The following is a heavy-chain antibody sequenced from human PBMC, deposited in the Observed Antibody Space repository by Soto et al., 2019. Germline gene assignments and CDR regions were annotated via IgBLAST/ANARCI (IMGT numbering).Heavy chain of an antibody. CDR2: INPSGGST. CDR1: GYTVTSYY. V-gene: IGHV1-46*01. J-gene: IGHJ6*02. Sequence: GASVKVSCKASGYTVTSYYMHWVRQAPGQGLEWMGIINPSGGSTSYAQKFQGRVTMARDTSTSTVYMELSSLRSEDTAVYYCAREDRALYYYYGMDVWGQGTTVTVSS. CDR3: AREDRALYYYYGMDV.